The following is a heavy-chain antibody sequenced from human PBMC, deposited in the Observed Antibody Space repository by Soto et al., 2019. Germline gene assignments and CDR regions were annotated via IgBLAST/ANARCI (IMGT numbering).Heavy chain of an antibody. CDR3: AKGGYRGYQENGWFDP. Sequence: QVQLVESGGGVVQPGRSLRLSCAASGFTFSSYGMHWVRQAPGKGLEWVAVISYDGSNKYYADSVKGRFTISRDNSKNTLYLQINSRRAEDTAVYYCAKGGYRGYQENGWFDPWGQGTLVTVSS. CDR2: ISYDGSNK. D-gene: IGHD5-12*01. CDR1: GFTFSSYG. V-gene: IGHV3-30*18. J-gene: IGHJ5*02.